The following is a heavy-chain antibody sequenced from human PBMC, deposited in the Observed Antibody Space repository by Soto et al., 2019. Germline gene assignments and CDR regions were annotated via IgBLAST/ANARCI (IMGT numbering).Heavy chain of an antibody. CDR1: GYAFTSYG. Sequence: ASVKVSCKASGYAFTSYGVSWVRQAPGQGLEWMGWISGNNGDTNYAQNLQGRVTMTTDTSTTTAYMELRSLRSDDTAVYYCARDRPSGGIKIFGRGKGMDVWGQGTTVTVYS. D-gene: IGHD3-3*01. CDR2: ISGNNGDT. CDR3: ARDRPSGGIKIFGRGKGMDV. V-gene: IGHV1-18*01. J-gene: IGHJ6*02.